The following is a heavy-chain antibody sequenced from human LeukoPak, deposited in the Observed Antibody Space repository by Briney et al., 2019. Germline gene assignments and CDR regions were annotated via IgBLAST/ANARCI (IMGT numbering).Heavy chain of an antibody. CDR1: GGSISSSSYY. Sequence: SETLSLTCTVSGGSISSSSYYWGWIRQPPGKGLEWIGYIYYSGSTNYNPSLKSRVTISVDTSKNQFSLKLSSVTAADTAVYYCAKSPGYSSSWAFDYWGQGTLVTVSS. V-gene: IGHV4-61*05. CDR3: AKSPGYSSSWAFDY. CDR2: IYYSGST. D-gene: IGHD6-13*01. J-gene: IGHJ4*02.